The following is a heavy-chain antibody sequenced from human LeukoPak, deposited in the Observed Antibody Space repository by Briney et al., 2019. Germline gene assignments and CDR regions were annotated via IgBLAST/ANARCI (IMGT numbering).Heavy chain of an antibody. CDR1: GFTFSDYA. D-gene: IGHD3-10*01. CDR3: ARDLGHSYGYYYYYGIDV. V-gene: IGHV3-30-3*01. CDR2: ISYDGSKE. J-gene: IGHJ6*02. Sequence: GGSLRLSCAASGFTFSDYAMHWVRQVPGTGLDWVALISYDGSKEYSADSVKGRFTISRDNSKNTLFLQMNSLRAEDTAVYYCARDLGHSYGYYYYYGIDVWGQGTTVTVSS.